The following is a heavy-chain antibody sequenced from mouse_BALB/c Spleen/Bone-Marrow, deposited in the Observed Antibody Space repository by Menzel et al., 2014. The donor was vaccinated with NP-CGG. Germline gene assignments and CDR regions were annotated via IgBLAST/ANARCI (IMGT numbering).Heavy chain of an antibody. D-gene: IGHD2-4*01. CDR2: INTGGTYI. CDR3: ARPRMITTYFDV. Sequence: EVKLVESGGGLVKPGGSLKLSCAASGFTSSTYAMSWVRQTPEKRLEWVATINTGGTYIYYADSVKGRFTISRDNAKNTLYLQMSSLRSEDTAMFYCARPRMITTYFDVWGAGTTVTVSS. CDR1: GFTSSTYA. J-gene: IGHJ1*01. V-gene: IGHV5-9-3*01.